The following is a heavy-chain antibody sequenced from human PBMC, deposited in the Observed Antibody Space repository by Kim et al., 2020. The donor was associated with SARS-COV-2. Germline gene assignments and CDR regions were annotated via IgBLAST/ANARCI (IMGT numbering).Heavy chain of an antibody. Sequence: SETLSLTCVVSGDSVSSRTYYWSWIRQPPGKGLEWIAYIYYTGSTDYNPSLKSRVTTSLDTSKNQFSLNLSSVTAADTAVYYCATGTRYCSRTKCDIDAFDMWGQGTVVTVSS. D-gene: IGHD2-2*01. CDR2: IYYTGST. CDR3: ATGTRYCSRTKCDIDAFDM. J-gene: IGHJ3*02. CDR1: GDSVSSRTYY. V-gene: IGHV4-61*01.